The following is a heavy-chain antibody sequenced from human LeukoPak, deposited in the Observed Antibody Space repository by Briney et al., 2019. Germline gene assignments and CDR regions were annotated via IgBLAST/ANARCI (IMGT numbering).Heavy chain of an antibody. D-gene: IGHD6-19*01. V-gene: IGHV3-23*01. CDR1: GFTFSSYA. J-gene: IGHJ4*02. Sequence: PGGSLRLSCAASGFTFSSYAMSWVRQAPGKGLEWVSAISGSGGSTYYADSVKGRFTISRDNSKNTLYLQMNSLRAEDTAVYHCAKEYSSGWYHYPYFDYWGQGTLVTVSS. CDR2: ISGSGGST. CDR3: AKEYSSGWYHYPYFDY.